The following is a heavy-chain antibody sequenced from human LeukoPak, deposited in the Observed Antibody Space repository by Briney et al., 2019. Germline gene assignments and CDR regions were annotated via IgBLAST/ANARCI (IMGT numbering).Heavy chain of an antibody. CDR3: AKVLSSTSRLTPFDF. CDR2: IQPHGREK. D-gene: IGHD2/OR15-2a*01. J-gene: IGHJ4*02. V-gene: IGHV3-7*01. Sequence: GGSLRLSCAASGFTFSDYWMSWVRQAPGQGLEWVANIQPHGREKYFVDSVKDRFAISRDNAKNSLYLQMNSLRAEDTAVYYCAKVLSSTSRLTPFDFWGQGTLVTVSS. CDR1: GFTFSDYW.